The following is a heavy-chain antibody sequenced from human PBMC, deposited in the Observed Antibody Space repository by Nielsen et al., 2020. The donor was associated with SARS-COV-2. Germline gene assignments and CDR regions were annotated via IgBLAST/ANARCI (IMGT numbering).Heavy chain of an antibody. CDR1: GLSCSNYV. Sequence: GESLKISCVGSGLSCSNYVMNWVRQAPGKGLEWVSSVSRNGDYTYYSDSVKGRFTISRDDSQSTLFLQMSWLRAEDTAVYYCANSDYGDYIFDLWGKGDLVTVSS. CDR3: ANSDYGDYIFDL. D-gene: IGHD4-17*01. CDR2: VSRNGDYT. J-gene: IGHJ5*02. V-gene: IGHV3-23*01.